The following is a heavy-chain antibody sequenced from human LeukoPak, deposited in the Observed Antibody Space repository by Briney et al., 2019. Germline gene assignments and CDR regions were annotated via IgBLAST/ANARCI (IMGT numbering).Heavy chain of an antibody. CDR2: INHSGST. D-gene: IGHD2-15*01. J-gene: IGHJ4*02. V-gene: IGHV4-34*01. CDR1: GGSFSGYY. CDR3: ARGPYCSGGSCHRGYYFDY. Sequence: SETLSLTCAVYGGSFSGYYWSWIRQPPGKGLEWIGEINHSGSTNYNPSLKSRVTISVDTSKNQFSLKLSSVTAADTAVYYCARGPYCSGGSCHRGYYFDYWGQGTLVTVSS.